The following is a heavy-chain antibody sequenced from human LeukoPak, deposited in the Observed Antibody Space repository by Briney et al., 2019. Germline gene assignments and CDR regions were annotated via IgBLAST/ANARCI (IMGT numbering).Heavy chain of an antibody. Sequence: ASVKVSCKASGYTFTDYYMHWVRQAPGQGLEWMGWINPNSGGTNYAQKFQGRATMTRDTSISTAYMELSRLRSDDTAVYYCAYEVVVIISRNAFDIWGQGTMVTVSS. CDR2: INPNSGGT. V-gene: IGHV1-2*02. D-gene: IGHD2-15*01. CDR1: GYTFTDYY. J-gene: IGHJ3*02. CDR3: AYEVVVIISRNAFDI.